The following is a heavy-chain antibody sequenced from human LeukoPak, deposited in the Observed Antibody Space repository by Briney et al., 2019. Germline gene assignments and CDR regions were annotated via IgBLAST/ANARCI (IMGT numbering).Heavy chain of an antibody. CDR2: IYHSGST. CDR3: ARSPTIVDGAYGMDV. Sequence: SETLSLTCAVYGGSFSGYYWSWIRQPPGKRLEGIGGIYHSGSTNYNPSLKSRVTISVDTSKNQFSLKLSSVTAADTAVYYCARSPTIVDGAYGMDVWGQGTTVTVSS. D-gene: IGHD2-15*01. CDR1: GGSFSGYY. J-gene: IGHJ6*02. V-gene: IGHV4-34*01.